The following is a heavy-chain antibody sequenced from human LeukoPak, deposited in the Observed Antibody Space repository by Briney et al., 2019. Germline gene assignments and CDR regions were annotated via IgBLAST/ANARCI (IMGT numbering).Heavy chain of an antibody. Sequence: GGSLRLSCAASGFIFRNYAMSWVRQAPGRGLEWVSRISGSGSNTYYADYVKGRFTISRDNSKNTLYLQMNSLRAEDTAVYYCVIFFKQQTAYEMDVWGQGTTVTVSS. V-gene: IGHV3-23*01. D-gene: IGHD6-13*01. CDR2: ISGSGSNT. CDR3: VIFFKQQTAYEMDV. J-gene: IGHJ6*02. CDR1: GFIFRNYA.